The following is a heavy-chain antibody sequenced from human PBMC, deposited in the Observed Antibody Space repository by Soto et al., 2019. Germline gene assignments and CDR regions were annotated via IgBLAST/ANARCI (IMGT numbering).Heavy chain of an antibody. CDR3: ARTMVGARAGYFAY. D-gene: IGHD1-26*01. CDR1: GGSVSSGSYY. V-gene: IGHV4-61*03. Sequence: QVQLQVSGPGLVKPSETLSLACTVSGGSVSSGSYYWSWIRQPPGKGLERIGYIYYSGGTNYIPSLKSRVTISVHTSKNHFSLKLSSVTAADTAVYDCARTMVGARAGYFAYWGLGTLVAVSS. J-gene: IGHJ4*02. CDR2: IYYSGGT.